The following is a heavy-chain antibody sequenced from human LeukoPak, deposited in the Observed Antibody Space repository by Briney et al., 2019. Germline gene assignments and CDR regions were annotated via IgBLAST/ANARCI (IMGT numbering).Heavy chain of an antibody. CDR2: ISAHNGDT. D-gene: IGHD2/OR15-2a*01. Sequence: ASVKVCCQASGYTFINYGLTWVRQAPGQGLEWMGWISAHNGDTNYAQKFQGRVTMTTDTSTTTAYMELGSLRSDDTAVYYCVRNSSSAANGFDIWGQGTMATVSS. CDR3: VRNSSSAANGFDI. V-gene: IGHV1-18*01. CDR1: GYTFINYG. J-gene: IGHJ3*02.